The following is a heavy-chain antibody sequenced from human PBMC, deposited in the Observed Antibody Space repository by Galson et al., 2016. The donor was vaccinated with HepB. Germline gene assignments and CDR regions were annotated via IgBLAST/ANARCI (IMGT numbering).Heavy chain of an antibody. CDR2: IYSTGST. CDR3: ARHCSRTYCPEGTDAFDV. D-gene: IGHD1-14*01. Sequence: SETLSLTCTVSDDSIRGYYWSWIRQPPGKGLEWIGYIYSTGSTKYNPSLKSRVDISVDAAKNQFSLQLTSVTTADSAIYFCARHCSRTYCPEGTDAFDVWGQGTLVTVSS. J-gene: IGHJ3*01. V-gene: IGHV4-59*08. CDR1: DDSIRGYY.